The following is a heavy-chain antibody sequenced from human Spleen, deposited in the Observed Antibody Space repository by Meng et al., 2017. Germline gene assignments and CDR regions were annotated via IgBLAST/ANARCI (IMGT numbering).Heavy chain of an antibody. CDR1: GFTFSDYY. Sequence: GESLKISCAASGFTFSDYYMSWIRQAPGKGLEWVANIKQDGSEKYYVDSVKGRFTISRDNAKNSLYLQMNSLRAEDTAVYYCARTRLQGGQYYFDYWGQGTLVTVSS. J-gene: IGHJ4*02. V-gene: IGHV3-7*01. CDR2: IKQDGSEK. CDR3: ARTRLQGGQYYFDY. D-gene: IGHD2-15*01.